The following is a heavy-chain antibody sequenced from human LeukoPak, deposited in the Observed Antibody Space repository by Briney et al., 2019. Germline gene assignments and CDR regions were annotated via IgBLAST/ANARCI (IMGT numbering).Heavy chain of an antibody. D-gene: IGHD3-3*01. Sequence: GESLKISCKGSGYSFTSYWIGWVRQMPGKGLEWMGIIYPGDSDTRYSPSFQGQVTISADQSISTAYLQWSSLKASDTATYYFARRHLSSGYLLNWGQGTLVTVSS. J-gene: IGHJ4*02. CDR1: GYSFTSYW. V-gene: IGHV5-51*01. CDR3: ARRHLSSGYLLN. CDR2: IYPGDSDT.